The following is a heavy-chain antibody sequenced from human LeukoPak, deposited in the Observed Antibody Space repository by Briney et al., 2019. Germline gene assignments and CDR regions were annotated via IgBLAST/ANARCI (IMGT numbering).Heavy chain of an antibody. J-gene: IGHJ4*02. CDR3: ARVDGSSSCPDY. V-gene: IGHV3-7*01. CDR2: IKEDGSET. CDR1: GFTFSSYW. D-gene: IGHD6-13*01. Sequence: GGSLRLPCAASGFTFSSYWMSWVRQAPGKGLERVANIKEDGSETYYVDSVKGRFTISRDNAKNSLYLQMSGLRVEDTAVYYCARVDGSSSCPDYWGQGTLVTVSS.